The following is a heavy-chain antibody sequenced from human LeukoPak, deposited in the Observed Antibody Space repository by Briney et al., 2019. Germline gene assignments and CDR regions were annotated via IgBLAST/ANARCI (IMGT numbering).Heavy chain of an antibody. J-gene: IGHJ2*01. CDR1: GFTSSNYA. D-gene: IGHD4-11*01. CDR2: IYGDIT. CDR3: AKALVTSPIYNWYFDL. Sequence: GGSLRLSCAGSGFTSSNYAMVWVRQASGKGLDWVSGIYGDITFDADSVKGRFTISRDDSKNTLFLQMNSLRADDTALHYCAKALVTSPIYNWYFDLWGRGTLVTVSS. V-gene: IGHV3-23*01.